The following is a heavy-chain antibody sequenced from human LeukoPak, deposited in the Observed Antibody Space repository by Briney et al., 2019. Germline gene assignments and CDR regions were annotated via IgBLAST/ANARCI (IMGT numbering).Heavy chain of an antibody. Sequence: SETLSLTCTVSGGSINSHYWSWIRQPPGKGLEWIGCIYTSGSTNYNPSLKSRVTMSVDTSKNQFSLKLSSVTAGDTAVYYXXXXXXXXXXXXXXXXXGXGTMVTVSS. CDR2: IYTSGST. CDR3: XXXXXXXXXXXXXXX. V-gene: IGHV4-4*07. CDR1: GGSINSHY. J-gene: IGHJ3*01.